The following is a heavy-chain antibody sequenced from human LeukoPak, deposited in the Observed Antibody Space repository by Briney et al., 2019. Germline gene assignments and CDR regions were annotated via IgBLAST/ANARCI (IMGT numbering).Heavy chain of an antibody. D-gene: IGHD3-9*01. CDR3: ARGPGSFYVILTGYYNGDYFDP. Sequence: SETLSLTCAVYGGSFSGYYWSWIRQPPGKGLEWIGEINHSGSTNYNPSLKSRVTISVDTSKNQFSLKLSSVTAADTAVYYCARGPGSFYVILTGYYNGDYFDPGGRGPRVPV. CDR1: GGSFSGYY. V-gene: IGHV4-34*01. CDR2: INHSGST. J-gene: IGHJ4*02.